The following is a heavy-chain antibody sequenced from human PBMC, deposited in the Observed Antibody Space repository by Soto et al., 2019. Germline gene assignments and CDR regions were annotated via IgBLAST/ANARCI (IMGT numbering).Heavy chain of an antibody. D-gene: IGHD3-22*01. V-gene: IGHV1-69*12. CDR3: ARATTAYYYDSSGYYHGNY. CDR1: GGTFSSYA. J-gene: IGHJ4*02. Sequence: QVQLVQSGAEVKKPGSSVKVSCKASGGTFSSYAISWVRQAPGQGIEWMGGIIPIFGTANYAQKFQGRVTITADESTSTAYMELSSLRSEDTAVYYCARATTAYYYDSSGYYHGNYWGQGTLVTVSS. CDR2: IIPIFGTA.